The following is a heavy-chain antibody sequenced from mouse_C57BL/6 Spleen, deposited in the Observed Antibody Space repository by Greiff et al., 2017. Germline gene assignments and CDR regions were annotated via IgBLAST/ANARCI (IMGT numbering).Heavy chain of an antibody. V-gene: IGHV14-4*01. D-gene: IGHD2-4*01. Sequence: VQLQQSGAELVRPGASVKLSCTASGFNIKDDYMHWVKQRPEQGLEWIGWIDPENGDTDYASKFQGKATITADTSSNTAYLQLSSLTSEDTAVYYCTTGLRSYYYAMDYWGQGTSVTVSS. CDR1: GFNIKDDY. CDR3: TTGLRSYYYAMDY. CDR2: IDPENGDT. J-gene: IGHJ4*01.